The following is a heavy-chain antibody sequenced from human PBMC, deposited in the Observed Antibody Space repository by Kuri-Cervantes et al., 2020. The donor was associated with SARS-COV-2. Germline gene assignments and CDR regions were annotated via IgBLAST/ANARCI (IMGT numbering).Heavy chain of an antibody. D-gene: IGHD3-3*01. V-gene: IGHV3-30*04. J-gene: IGHJ3*02. Sequence: GESLKISCAASGFTFSSYAMHWVRQAPGKGLEWVAVISYDGSNKYYADSVKGRFTISRDNSENTLYLQMNSLRAEDTAVYYCARGLAIFGVRNAFDIWGQETMVTVSS. CDR2: ISYDGSNK. CDR1: GFTFSSYA. CDR3: ARGLAIFGVRNAFDI.